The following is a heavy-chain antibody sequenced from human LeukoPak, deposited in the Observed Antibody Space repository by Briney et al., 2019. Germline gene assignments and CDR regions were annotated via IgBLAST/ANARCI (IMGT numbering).Heavy chain of an antibody. V-gene: IGHV3-9*03. CDR2: ISWNSGSI. J-gene: IGHJ3*01. CDR1: GFTFDDYA. Sequence: PGRSLRLSCAASGFTFDDYAMHWVRQAPGKGLEWVSGISWNSGSIVYADSVKGRFTISRDNAKNSLYLQMNSLRAEDMALYYCAKSESSGWPIDAFDVWGQGTMVTVSS. CDR3: AKSESSGWPIDAFDV. D-gene: IGHD6-19*01.